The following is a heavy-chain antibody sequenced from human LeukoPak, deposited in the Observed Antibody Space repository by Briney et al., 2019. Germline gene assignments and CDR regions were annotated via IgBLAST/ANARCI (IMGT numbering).Heavy chain of an antibody. CDR2: ISASGTVI. V-gene: IGHV3-48*03. D-gene: IGHD3-22*01. Sequence: GGSLRLSCAASGFSFSTYEMNWVRQAPGKGLEWVAYISASGTVIYYADSVKGRFTISRDNSKNTLSLQMNSLRAEDTAVYYCATRAYYDNNGYYQYYFDYWGQGTLLTVSS. J-gene: IGHJ4*02. CDR1: GFSFSTYE. CDR3: ATRAYYDNNGYYQYYFDY.